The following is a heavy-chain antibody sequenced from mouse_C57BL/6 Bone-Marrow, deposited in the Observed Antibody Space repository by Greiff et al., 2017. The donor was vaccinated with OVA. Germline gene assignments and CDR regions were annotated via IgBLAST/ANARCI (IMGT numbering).Heavy chain of an antibody. CDR1: GYTFTSYG. CDR3: ARSYYGSSVVFDY. V-gene: IGHV1-81*01. CDR2: IYPRSGNT. J-gene: IGHJ2*01. D-gene: IGHD1-1*01. Sequence: QVHVKQSGAELARPGASVKLSCKASGYTFTSYGISWVKQRTGQGLEWIGEIYPRSGNTYYNEKFKGKATLTADKSSSTAYMELRSLTSEDSAVYFCARSYYGSSVVFDYWGQGTTLTVSS.